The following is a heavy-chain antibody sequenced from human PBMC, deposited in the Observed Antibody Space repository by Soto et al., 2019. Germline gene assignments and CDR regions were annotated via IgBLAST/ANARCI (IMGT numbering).Heavy chain of an antibody. D-gene: IGHD3-22*01. Sequence: ASVKVSCKAFGFIFNNCAISWVRQAPGQGLEWMGWISANSGNTNYAQKLQGRVTMTTDTSTSTAYMELRSLRSDDTAVYYCATAGNYDSSGRDFWGQGTLVTVSS. V-gene: IGHV1-18*04. CDR2: ISANSGNT. CDR3: ATAGNYDSSGRDF. J-gene: IGHJ4*02. CDR1: GFIFNNCA.